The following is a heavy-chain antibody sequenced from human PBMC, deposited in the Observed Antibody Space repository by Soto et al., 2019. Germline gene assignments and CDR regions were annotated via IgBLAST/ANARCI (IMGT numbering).Heavy chain of an antibody. V-gene: IGHV4-34*01. CDR1: VGSFSGSF. J-gene: IGHJ6*02. CDR3: ARHLSDSSGWSANKLYGMDV. Sequence: SETLSLTCTVYVGSFSGSFWKWIRQPPGKGLEWIGEIYYSGATNYNASLESRVTMSIDTSKNQVSLELRSVTAADAAVYYCARHLSDSSGWSANKLYGMDVWGQGTTVTVSS. CDR2: IYYSGAT. D-gene: IGHD6-19*01.